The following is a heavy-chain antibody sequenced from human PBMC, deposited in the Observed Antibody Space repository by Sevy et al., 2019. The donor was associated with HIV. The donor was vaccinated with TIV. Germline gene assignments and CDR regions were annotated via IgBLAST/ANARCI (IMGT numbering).Heavy chain of an antibody. D-gene: IGHD1-26*01. CDR3: AGENAWGRGYS. Sequence: SETLSLTCTVSGGSITSLYWNWIRQPPGKGLEWIANIYYNGHINYNPSLKSPVTLSLDTSKNPFSLGLSSVTAADTAMYYCAGENAWGRGYSWGQGTLVTVSS. V-gene: IGHV4-59*08. CDR2: IYYNGHI. CDR1: GGSITSLY. J-gene: IGHJ4*02.